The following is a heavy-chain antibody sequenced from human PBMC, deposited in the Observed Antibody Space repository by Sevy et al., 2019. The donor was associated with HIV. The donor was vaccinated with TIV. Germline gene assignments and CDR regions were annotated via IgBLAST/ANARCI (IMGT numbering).Heavy chain of an antibody. D-gene: IGHD3-22*01. CDR1: VASVSSGKYY. V-gene: IGHV4-61*01. Sequence: SETLSLTCNVSVASVSSGKYYWTWIRQPPGKDLEWIGHFSYSGRTNYNPSLKSRVTISEDTSKNQFSLSLNSVTAADTATYYCAREIYFYENSGFYYFDSWGLGILVTVSS. CDR2: FSYSGRT. CDR3: AREIYFYENSGFYYFDS. J-gene: IGHJ4*02.